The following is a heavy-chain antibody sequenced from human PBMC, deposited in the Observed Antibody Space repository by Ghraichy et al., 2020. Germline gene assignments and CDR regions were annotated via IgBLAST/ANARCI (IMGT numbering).Heavy chain of an antibody. D-gene: IGHD6-19*01. CDR1: GGSISSYY. V-gene: IGHV4-59*01. J-gene: IGHJ4*02. Sequence: SETLSLTCTVSGGSISSYYWSWIRQPPGKGLEWIGYIYYSGSTNYNPSLKSRVTTSVDTSKNQFSLKLSSVTAADTAVYYCARDRTYSSGLDYWGQGTLVTVSS. CDR3: ARDRTYSSGLDY. CDR2: IYYSGST.